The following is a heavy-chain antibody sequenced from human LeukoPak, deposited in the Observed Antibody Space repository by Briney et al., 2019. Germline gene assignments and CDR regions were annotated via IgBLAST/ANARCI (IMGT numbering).Heavy chain of an antibody. CDR2: INHSGST. CDR3: ARGIYTAMDY. CDR1: GGSFSGYY. Sequence: PSETLSLTCAVYGGSFSGYYWSWIRQPPGKGLEWIGEINHSGSTNYNPSLKSRVTISVDTSKNQFSLKLSSVTAADTAVYYCARGIYTAMDYWGQGTLVTVSS. D-gene: IGHD5-18*01. J-gene: IGHJ4*02. V-gene: IGHV4-34*01.